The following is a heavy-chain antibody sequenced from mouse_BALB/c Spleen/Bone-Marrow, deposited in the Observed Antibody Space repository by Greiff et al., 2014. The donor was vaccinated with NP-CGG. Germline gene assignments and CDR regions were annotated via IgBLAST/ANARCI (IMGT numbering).Heavy chain of an antibody. CDR1: GFTFSSYG. D-gene: IGHD4-1*01. Sequence: DVKLVESGGDLVKPGGSLKLSCAASGFTFSSYGMSWVRQTPDKRLEWVATISSGGVYTYYPGSVKGRFTISRDNAKNTLYLQMSSLKSEDTAMYYCARRTGTDYYAMDYWGQGTSVTVSS. V-gene: IGHV5-6*02. J-gene: IGHJ4*01. CDR3: ARRTGTDYYAMDY. CDR2: ISSGGVYT.